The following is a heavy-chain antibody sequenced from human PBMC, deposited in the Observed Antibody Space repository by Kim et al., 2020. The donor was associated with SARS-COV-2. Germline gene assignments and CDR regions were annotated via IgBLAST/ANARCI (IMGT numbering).Heavy chain of an antibody. J-gene: IGHJ5*02. Sequence: GGSLRLSCAASGFTFSSYSMNWVRQAPGKGLEWFSYISSSSSTIYYADSVKGRFTISRDNAKNSLYLQMNSLRAEDTAVYYCARDLGPNYYYDSSGYYHGFDPWGQGTLVTVSS. D-gene: IGHD3-22*01. CDR1: GFTFSSYS. CDR3: ARDLGPNYYYDSSGYYHGFDP. V-gene: IGHV3-48*04. CDR2: ISSSSSTI.